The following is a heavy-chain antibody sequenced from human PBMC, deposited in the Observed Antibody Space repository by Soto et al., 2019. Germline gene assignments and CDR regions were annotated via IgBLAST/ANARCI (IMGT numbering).Heavy chain of an antibody. D-gene: IGHD3-3*01. CDR3: GITIFGVGLNGAFDI. CDR1: GFTFSSYA. V-gene: IGHV3-23*01. Sequence: EVQLLESGGGLVQPGGSLRLSCAASGFTFSSYAMSWVRQAPGKGLEWVSAISGGGGSTYYADSVKGRFTISIDNFKKMLILQMNRLRAEDTAVYYCGITIFGVGLNGAFDIWGQGTMVSVSS. J-gene: IGHJ3*02. CDR2: ISGGGGST.